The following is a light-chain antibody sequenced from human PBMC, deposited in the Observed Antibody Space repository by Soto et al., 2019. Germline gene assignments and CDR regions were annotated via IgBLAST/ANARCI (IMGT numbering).Light chain of an antibody. CDR3: QQRSNWPIT. CDR1: QSVSSY. CDR2: DAS. J-gene: IGKJ5*01. V-gene: IGKV3-11*01. Sequence: EIVLTQSPATLSLSPGERATLSCRASQSVSSYLAWYQQTPGQAPRLLIYDASNRATGIPARFSGSGSGTDFTLTISSLEPNDTAVYYCQQRSNWPITFGQGTRLEIK.